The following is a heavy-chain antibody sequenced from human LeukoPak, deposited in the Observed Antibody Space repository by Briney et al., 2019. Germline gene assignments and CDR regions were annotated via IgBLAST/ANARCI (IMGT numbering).Heavy chain of an antibody. CDR3: ARVLSGYSFPSYFDY. CDR2: ITLNGGSR. J-gene: IGHJ4*02. CDR1: GFTFDEYG. D-gene: IGHD3-3*01. V-gene: IGHV3-20*04. Sequence: PGGSLRLSCAASGFTFDEYGMSWVRQAPGKGLEWVAGITLNGGSRGYADSVKGRFTISRDNAKNSLYLQMNSLRAEDTAVYYCARVLSGYSFPSYFDYWGQGTLVTVSS.